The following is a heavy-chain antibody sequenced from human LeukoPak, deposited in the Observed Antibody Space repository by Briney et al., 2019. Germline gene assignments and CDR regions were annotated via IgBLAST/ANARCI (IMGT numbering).Heavy chain of an antibody. CDR3: AWSGYLKGYFDY. D-gene: IGHD3-3*01. CDR2: IYTSGST. Sequence: PSETLSLTCTVSGGSISSSSYYWGWIRQPAGKGLEWIGRIYTSGSTNYNPSLKSRVTISVDTSKNQFSLKLSSVTAADTAVYYCAWSGYLKGYFDYWGQGTLVTVSS. V-gene: IGHV4-61*02. CDR1: GGSISSSSYY. J-gene: IGHJ4*02.